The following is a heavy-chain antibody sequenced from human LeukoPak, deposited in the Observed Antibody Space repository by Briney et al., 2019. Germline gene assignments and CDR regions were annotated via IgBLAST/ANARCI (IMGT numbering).Heavy chain of an antibody. Sequence: PGGSLRLSCAASGFTFSSYAMSWVRQAPGKGLEWVSAISGSGGSTYYADSVKGRFTISRDNTKNTLYLQMNSLRAEDTAVYYCAKCEGHSSSWYCRSPYYYGMDVWGQGTTVTVSS. CDR1: GFTFSSYA. CDR2: ISGSGGST. V-gene: IGHV3-23*01. CDR3: AKCEGHSSSWYCRSPYYYGMDV. D-gene: IGHD6-13*01. J-gene: IGHJ6*02.